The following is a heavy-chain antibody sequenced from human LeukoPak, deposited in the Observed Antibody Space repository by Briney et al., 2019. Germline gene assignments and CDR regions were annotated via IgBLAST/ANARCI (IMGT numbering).Heavy chain of an antibody. CDR3: ARGRYSYGWYYGMDV. J-gene: IGHJ6*02. CDR1: GGSISSYY. Sequence: SETLSLTCTVSGGSISSYYWSWIRQPPGKGLEWIGYIYYSGSTNYNPSLKSRVTISVDTSKNQFSLKLSSVTAADTAVYYCARGRYSYGWYYGMDVWGQGITVTVSS. D-gene: IGHD5-18*01. V-gene: IGHV4-59*01. CDR2: IYYSGST.